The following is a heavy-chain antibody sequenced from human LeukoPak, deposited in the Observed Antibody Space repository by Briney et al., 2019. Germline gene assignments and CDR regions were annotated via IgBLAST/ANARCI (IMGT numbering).Heavy chain of an antibody. CDR2: IYYSGST. J-gene: IGHJ4*02. Sequence: PSETLSPTCTVSGGSISNYFWSWIRQPPGKGLEWIGYIYYSGSTNYNPSLKTRVTISVDTSKNQFSLKLSSVTAADTAVYYCARWERGSSENLDYWGQGTLVTVSS. CDR1: GGSISNYF. V-gene: IGHV4-59*01. D-gene: IGHD2-2*01. CDR3: ARWERGSSENLDY.